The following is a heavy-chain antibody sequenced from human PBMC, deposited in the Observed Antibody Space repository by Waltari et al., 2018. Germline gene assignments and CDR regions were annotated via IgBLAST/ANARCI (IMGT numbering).Heavy chain of an antibody. J-gene: IGHJ4*02. CDR3: ARRGAGFLYYFDY. CDR2: INYSGGT. V-gene: IGHV4-39*01. D-gene: IGHD6-19*01. CDR1: GGSISSSSYY. Sequence: QLQLQESGPGLVKPSETLSLTCTVSGGSISSSSYYWGWIRQPPGKGLEWIGSINYSGGTYSNPSLKSRVTISVDTSKNQFSLKLSSVTAADTAVYYCARRGAGFLYYFDYWGQGTLVTVSS.